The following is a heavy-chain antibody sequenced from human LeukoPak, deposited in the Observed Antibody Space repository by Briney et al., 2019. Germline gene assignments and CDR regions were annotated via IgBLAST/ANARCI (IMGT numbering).Heavy chain of an antibody. Sequence: GGSLRLSCAAPGFTFSSYGMHWVRQAPGKGLEWVAVISYDGSNKYYADSVKGRFTISRDNSKNTLYLQMNSLRAEDTAVYYCAKDHPLGWFGEFLGAFDIWGQGTMVTVSS. D-gene: IGHD3-10*01. CDR3: AKDHPLGWFGEFLGAFDI. CDR2: ISYDGSNK. CDR1: GFTFSSYG. V-gene: IGHV3-30*18. J-gene: IGHJ3*02.